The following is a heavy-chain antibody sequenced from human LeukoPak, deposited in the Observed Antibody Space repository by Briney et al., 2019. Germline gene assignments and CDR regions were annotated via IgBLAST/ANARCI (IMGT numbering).Heavy chain of an antibody. Sequence: SETLSLTCAVYGGSFSGYYWSWIRQPPGKGLGWIGEINHSGSTNYNPSLKSRVTISVDTSKSQFSLKLSSVTAADTAVYYCARLMFLGMITFGGVIVIPTEYYFDDWGQGTLVTVSS. CDR1: GGSFSGYY. CDR3: ARLMFLGMITFGGVIVIPTEYYFDD. CDR2: INHSGST. D-gene: IGHD3-16*02. J-gene: IGHJ4*02. V-gene: IGHV4-34*01.